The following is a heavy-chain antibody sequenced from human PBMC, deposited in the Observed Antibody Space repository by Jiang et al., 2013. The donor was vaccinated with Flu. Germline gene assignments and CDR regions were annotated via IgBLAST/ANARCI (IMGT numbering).Heavy chain of an antibody. V-gene: IGHV4-61*02. D-gene: IGHD5-12*01. Sequence: GSGLVKPSQTLSLTCTVSGGSISSGIYYWSWIRQPAGKGLECIGRIYNSGATSYNPSLESRVTISLDMSKNQFSLELRSMTAADTAIYYCARAQKYSGFELPYFDHWGQGTLVAVSS. J-gene: IGHJ4*02. CDR1: GGSISSGIYY. CDR3: ARAQKYSGFELPYFDH. CDR2: IYNSGAT.